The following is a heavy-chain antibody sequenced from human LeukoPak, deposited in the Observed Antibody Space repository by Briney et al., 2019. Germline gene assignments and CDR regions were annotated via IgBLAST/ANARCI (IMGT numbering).Heavy chain of an antibody. J-gene: IGHJ3*02. V-gene: IGHV4-34*01. CDR1: GGSFSGYY. CDR2: INHSGST. CDR3: ARVPPPTNDAFDI. D-gene: IGHD5-24*01. Sequence: SETLSLTSAVYGGSFSGYYWSWIRQPPGKGLEWIGEINHSGSTNYNPSLKSRVTISVDKSKNQFSLKLSSVTTADTAVYYCARVPPPTNDAFDIWGQGTMVTVSS.